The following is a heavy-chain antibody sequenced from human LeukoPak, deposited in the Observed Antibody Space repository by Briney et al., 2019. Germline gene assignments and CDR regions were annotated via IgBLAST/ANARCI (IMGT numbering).Heavy chain of an antibody. J-gene: IGHJ4*02. D-gene: IGHD5-18*01. Sequence: PSDTLSLTCTVSGGSISSVGYYWSWLRQHAGKGLEWIGYIYYSGTTYYNRTLKSRVTISVATSKNRCSLKLSSVTAADTAVYYGARTIIAMVYPFDYWGQGTLVTVSS. V-gene: IGHV4-31*03. CDR3: ARTIIAMVYPFDY. CDR2: IYYSGTT. CDR1: GGSISSVGYY.